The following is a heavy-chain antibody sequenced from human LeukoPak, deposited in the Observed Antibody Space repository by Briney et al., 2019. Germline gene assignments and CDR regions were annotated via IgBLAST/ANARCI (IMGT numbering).Heavy chain of an antibody. CDR2: INHSGST. CDR1: GGSFSGYY. V-gene: IGHV4-34*01. Sequence: SETLSLTCAVYGGSFSGYYWSWIRQPPGKGLEWIGEINHSGSTNYNPSLKSRVTISVDTSKNQFSLKLSSVTAADTAVYYCASPGTGRHAFDIWGQGTMVTVSS. CDR3: ASPGTGRHAFDI. J-gene: IGHJ3*02. D-gene: IGHD3-10*01.